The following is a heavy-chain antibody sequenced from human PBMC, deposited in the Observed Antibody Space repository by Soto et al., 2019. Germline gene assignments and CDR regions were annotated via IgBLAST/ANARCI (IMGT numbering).Heavy chain of an antibody. V-gene: IGHV3-23*01. CDR3: AKFKFSRSSPSDY. J-gene: IGHJ4*02. CDR1: GFTFNSYA. D-gene: IGHD1-26*01. Sequence: GGALRLSCAASGFTFNSYAMNWVRQAPGKGLEWASGISGSGSNTYHADSVKGRFTISRDNSKNTLFLQMNSLRAEDTAVYYCAKFKFSRSSPSDYWGQGILVTVSS. CDR2: ISGSGSNT.